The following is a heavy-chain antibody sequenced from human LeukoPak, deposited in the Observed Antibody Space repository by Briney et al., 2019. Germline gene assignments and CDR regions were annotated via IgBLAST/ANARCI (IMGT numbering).Heavy chain of an antibody. Sequence: QPGGSLRLSCAASGFTFGTSWMYWVRQAPGKGLMYVSRINIDGSITTYADSVKGRFTISRDNTKNTLYLQMNSLGAEDTAVYYCVRDKMMDDRGVGFDPWGQGTLVTASS. CDR3: VRDKMMDDRGVGFDP. V-gene: IGHV3-74*01. D-gene: IGHD1-1*01. CDR1: GFTFGTSW. J-gene: IGHJ5*02. CDR2: INIDGSIT.